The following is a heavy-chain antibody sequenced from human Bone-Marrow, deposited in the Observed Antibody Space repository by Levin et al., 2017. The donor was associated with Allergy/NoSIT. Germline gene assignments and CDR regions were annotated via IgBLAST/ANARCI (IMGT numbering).Heavy chain of an antibody. J-gene: IGHJ4*02. CDR2: ISAYNGNT. D-gene: IGHD3-3*01. V-gene: IGHV1-18*01. CDR1: GYTFTSYG. CDR3: ARAVGEWLSHVLDTNDY. Sequence: ASVKVSCKASGYTFTSYGISWVRQAPGQGLEWMGWISAYNGNTNYAQKLQGRVTMTTDTSTSTAYMELRSLRSDDTAVYYCARAVGEWLSHVLDTNDYWGQGTLVTVSS.